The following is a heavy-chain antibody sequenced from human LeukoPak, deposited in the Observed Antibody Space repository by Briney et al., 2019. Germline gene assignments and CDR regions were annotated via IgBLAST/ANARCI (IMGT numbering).Heavy chain of an antibody. CDR2: ISSSSSYI. Sequence: GGPLRLSCAASGFTFSSYSMNWVRQAPGKGLEWVSSISSSSSYIYYADSVKGRFTISRDNAKNSLYLQMNSLRAEDTAVYYCARDWGTYSSGASDYWGQGTLVTVSS. J-gene: IGHJ4*02. CDR1: GFTFSSYS. V-gene: IGHV3-21*01. D-gene: IGHD6-19*01. CDR3: ARDWGTYSSGASDY.